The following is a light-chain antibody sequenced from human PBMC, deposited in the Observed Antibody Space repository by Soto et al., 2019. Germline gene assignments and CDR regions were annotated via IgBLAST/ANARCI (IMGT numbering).Light chain of an antibody. V-gene: IGKV1-5*03. CDR3: QQYNSYCT. J-gene: IGKJ1*01. CDR1: QSISSW. Sequence: DIQMTQSPSTLSASVGDRVTITGRASQSISSWLAWYRQRPGKAPKLLIYQASSLESGVPSRFNDSGSGTEYTLTISSLQPDVFAAYYCQQYNSYCTFGQGTKVEIK. CDR2: QAS.